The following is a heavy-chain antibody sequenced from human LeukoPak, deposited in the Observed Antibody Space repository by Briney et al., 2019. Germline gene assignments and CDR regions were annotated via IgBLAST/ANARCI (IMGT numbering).Heavy chain of an antibody. Sequence: GGSLRLSCAASGFTFSSYEMDWVRQAPGKGLEWVSYISSSGSTIYYADSVKGRFTISRDNAKNSLYLQMDSLRVEDTAAYYCAKEVTPDRSGFDAFDIWGQGTMVTVSS. J-gene: IGHJ3*02. CDR1: GFTFSSYE. CDR3: AKEVTPDRSGFDAFDI. D-gene: IGHD3-22*01. V-gene: IGHV3-48*03. CDR2: ISSSGSTI.